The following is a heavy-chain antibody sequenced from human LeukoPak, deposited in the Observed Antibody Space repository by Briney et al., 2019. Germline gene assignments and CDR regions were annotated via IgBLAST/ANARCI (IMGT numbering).Heavy chain of an antibody. D-gene: IGHD3-16*01. CDR3: AKRGNNAFEI. CDR2: IYSGGSI. CDR1: GFTVSTYH. Sequence: GGSLRLSCAASGFTVSTYHMTWVRQAPGKGLEWVSTIYSGGSINYEDSVRGRFNISRDSSQNTVWLQMNSLRAEDTAGDHGAKRGNNAFEIWGQGTMVTVSS. V-gene: IGHV3-53*01. J-gene: IGHJ3*02.